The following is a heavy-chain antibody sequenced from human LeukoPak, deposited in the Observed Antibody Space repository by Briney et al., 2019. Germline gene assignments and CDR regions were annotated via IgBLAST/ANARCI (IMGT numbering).Heavy chain of an antibody. CDR1: GYTFTSYY. CDR3: ARDRYCSGGSCKVFDY. Sequence: GASVKVSCKASGYTFTSYYMHWVRQAPGQGLEWMGIINPSGGSTSYAQKFQGRVTMTRDMSTSTVYMELSSLRSEDTAVYYCARDRYCSGGSCKVFDYWGQGTLVTVSS. D-gene: IGHD2-15*01. CDR2: INPSGGST. V-gene: IGHV1-46*01. J-gene: IGHJ4*02.